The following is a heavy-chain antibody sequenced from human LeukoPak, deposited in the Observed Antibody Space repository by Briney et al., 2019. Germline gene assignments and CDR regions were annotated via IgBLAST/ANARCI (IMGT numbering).Heavy chain of an antibody. D-gene: IGHD5-18*01. CDR1: GGSISSGDYY. CDR3: ARGVDTAMVNRGWLDP. V-gene: IGHV4-30-4*01. Sequence: PSQTLCLTCTVSGGSISSGDYYWSWIRQPPGKGLEWIGYIYYSGSTYYNPSLKSRVTISVDTSKNQFSLKLSSVTAADTAVYYCARGVDTAMVNRGWLDPWGQGTLVTVSS. J-gene: IGHJ5*02. CDR2: IYYSGST.